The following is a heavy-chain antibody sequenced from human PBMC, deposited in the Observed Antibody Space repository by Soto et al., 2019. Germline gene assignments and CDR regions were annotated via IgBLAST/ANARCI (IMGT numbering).Heavy chain of an antibody. CDR3: ARATTVVTGLDAFDI. V-gene: IGHV1-69*02. CDR2: IIPILGIA. Sequence: QVQLVQSGAEVKKPGSSVKVSCKASGGTFSSYTISWVRQAPGQGLEWMGRIIPILGIANYAQKFQGRVTITADKSTSTAYMELSSLRSEDTAVYYCARATTVVTGLDAFDIWGQGTMVTVSS. CDR1: GGTFSSYT. J-gene: IGHJ3*02. D-gene: IGHD4-17*01.